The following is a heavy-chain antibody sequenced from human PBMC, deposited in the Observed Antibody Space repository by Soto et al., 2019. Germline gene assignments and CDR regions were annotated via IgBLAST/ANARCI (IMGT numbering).Heavy chain of an antibody. J-gene: IGHJ5*02. CDR2: ISYDGSNK. CDR1: GFTFSSYA. Sequence: QVQLVESGGGVVQPGRSLRLSCAASGFTFSSYAMHWVRQAPGKGLEWVAVISYDGSNKYYADSVKGRFTISRDNSKNTLYLQMNSLRAEDTAVYYCARTYLITTVRGVIPPYWWFDPWGQGTLVTVSS. D-gene: IGHD3-10*01. CDR3: ARTYLITTVRGVIPPYWWFDP. V-gene: IGHV3-30-3*01.